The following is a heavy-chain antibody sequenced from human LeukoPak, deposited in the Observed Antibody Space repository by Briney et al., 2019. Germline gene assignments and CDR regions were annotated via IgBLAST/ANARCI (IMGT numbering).Heavy chain of an antibody. CDR3: ARTGYCSSASCYTASRPYYYYYMDV. D-gene: IGHD2-2*02. Sequence: PSETLSLTCTVSGGSLNNYIWSWIRQFPGKGLEWIAYIYHTGGTNYNPSLKSRVTISVDTSKNQFSLKLSSVTAADTAVYYCARTGYCSSASCYTASRPYYYYYMDVWGKGTTVTVSS. V-gene: IGHV4-59*01. CDR2: IYHTGGT. CDR1: GGSLNNYI. J-gene: IGHJ6*03.